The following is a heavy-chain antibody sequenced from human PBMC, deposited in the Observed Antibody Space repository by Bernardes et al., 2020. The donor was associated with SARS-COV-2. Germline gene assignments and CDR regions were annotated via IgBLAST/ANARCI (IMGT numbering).Heavy chain of an antibody. CDR1: GFTFSDYY. D-gene: IGHD6-6*01. CDR2: ISGSTSDT. V-gene: IGHV3-11*03. CDR3: ARTARDVGY. Sequence: GGSLRLSCAASGFTFSDYYMTWIRKAPGKGLEWVSHISGSTSDTKYADSVKGRFTISRDNAKNSLYLQMNSLRVEDTAVYYCARTARDVGYWGQGTLVTVSS. J-gene: IGHJ4*02.